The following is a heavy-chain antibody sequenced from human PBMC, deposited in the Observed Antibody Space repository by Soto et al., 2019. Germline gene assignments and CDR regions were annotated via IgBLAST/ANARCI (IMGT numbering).Heavy chain of an antibody. J-gene: IGHJ6*02. CDR2: IIPIFGTA. CDR3: ARGWQEHYGDYHPGSYYYYYGMDV. CDR1: GGTFSSYA. Sequence: QVQLVQSGAEVKKPGSSVKVSCKASGGTFSSYAISWVRQAPGQGLEWMGGIIPIFGTANYAQKFQGRVTITADEATSTAYMELSSLRSEDTAVYYCARGWQEHYGDYHPGSYYYYYGMDVCGQGTTVTVSS. D-gene: IGHD4-17*01. V-gene: IGHV1-69*01.